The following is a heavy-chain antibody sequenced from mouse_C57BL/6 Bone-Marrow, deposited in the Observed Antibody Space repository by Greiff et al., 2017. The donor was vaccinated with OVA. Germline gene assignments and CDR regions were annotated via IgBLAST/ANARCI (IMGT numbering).Heavy chain of an antibody. D-gene: IGHD3-2*02. Sequence: DVMLVESGGDLVKPGGSLKLSCAASGFTFSSYGMSWVRQTPDKRLEWVATISSGGSYTYYPDSVKGRFTISRDNAKNTLYLQMSSLKSEDTAMYYCARQRRTAQATDYWGQGTTLTVSS. CDR2: ISSGGSYT. J-gene: IGHJ2*01. CDR3: ARQRRTAQATDY. CDR1: GFTFSSYG. V-gene: IGHV5-6*02.